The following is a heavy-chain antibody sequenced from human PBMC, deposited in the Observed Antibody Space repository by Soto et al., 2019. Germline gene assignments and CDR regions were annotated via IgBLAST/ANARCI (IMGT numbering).Heavy chain of an antibody. Sequence: GESLKISCKGSGYSFTSYWIGWVRQMPGKGLEWIGIIYPGDSDTRYSPSFQGQVTISADKSISTAYLQWSSLKASDTAMYYCARHVGVVPEPDYYYYYMDVWGKGTTVTVSS. CDR2: IYPGDSDT. CDR3: ARHVGVVPEPDYYYYYMDV. V-gene: IGHV5-51*01. J-gene: IGHJ6*03. CDR1: GYSFTSYW. D-gene: IGHD2-8*01.